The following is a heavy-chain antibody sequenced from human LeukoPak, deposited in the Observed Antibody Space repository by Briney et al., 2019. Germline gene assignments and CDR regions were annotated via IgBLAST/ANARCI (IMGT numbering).Heavy chain of an antibody. V-gene: IGHV3-33*01. Sequence: GGSLRLSCAASGFTFSSYGMHWVRQAPGKGLEWVAGIWYGGSNKYYADSVKGRFTISRDNSKNTLYLQMNSLRAEDTAVYYCAREGRDGYKTLFHYWGQATLVTVSS. D-gene: IGHD5-24*01. J-gene: IGHJ4*02. CDR1: GFTFSSYG. CDR2: IWYGGSNK. CDR3: AREGRDGYKTLFHY.